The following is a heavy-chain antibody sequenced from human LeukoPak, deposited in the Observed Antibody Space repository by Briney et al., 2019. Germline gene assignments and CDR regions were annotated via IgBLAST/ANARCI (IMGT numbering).Heavy chain of an antibody. J-gene: IGHJ6*02. D-gene: IGHD6-13*01. CDR1: GFTVSTNY. Sequence: GGSLRLSCAASGFTVSTNYMSWVCQAPGKGLEWVSVITGSGGNTYYADSVKGRFTISKDNSKNTVYLQMSSLRVDDTAVYYCAEAASSSWPSYYYGMDVWGQGTTVTVSS. V-gene: IGHV3-23*01. CDR2: ITGSGGNT. CDR3: AEAASSSWPSYYYGMDV.